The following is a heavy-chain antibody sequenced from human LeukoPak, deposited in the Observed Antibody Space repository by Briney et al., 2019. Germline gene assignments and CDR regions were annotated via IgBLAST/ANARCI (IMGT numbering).Heavy chain of an antibody. Sequence: SETLSLTCTVSGGSISSSSYYWGWIHQPPGKGLEWIGSIYYSGSTYYNPSLKSRVTISVDTSKNQFSLKLSSVTAADTAVYYCARLYCSGGSCAAGFDYWGQGTLVTVSS. J-gene: IGHJ4*02. CDR3: ARLYCSGGSCAAGFDY. V-gene: IGHV4-39*01. CDR2: IYYSGST. CDR1: GGSISSSSYY. D-gene: IGHD2-15*01.